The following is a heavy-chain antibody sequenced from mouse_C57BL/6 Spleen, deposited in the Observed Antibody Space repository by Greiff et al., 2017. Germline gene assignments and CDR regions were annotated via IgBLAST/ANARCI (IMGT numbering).Heavy chain of an antibody. Sequence: QVQLKQPGAELVMPGASVKLSCKASGYTFTSYWMHWVKQRPGQGLEWIGEIDPSDSYTNYNQKFKGKSTLTVDKSSSTAYMQLSSLTSEDSAVYYCARTPITTVKDYFDYWGQGTTLTVSS. D-gene: IGHD1-1*01. J-gene: IGHJ2*01. CDR3: ARTPITTVKDYFDY. V-gene: IGHV1-69*01. CDR2: IDPSDSYT. CDR1: GYTFTSYW.